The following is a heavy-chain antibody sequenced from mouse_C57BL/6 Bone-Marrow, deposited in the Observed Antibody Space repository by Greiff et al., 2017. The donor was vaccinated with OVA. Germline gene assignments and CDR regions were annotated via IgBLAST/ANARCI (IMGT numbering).Heavy chain of an antibody. CDR3: ASHLLWFPYYAVDY. V-gene: IGHV2-2*01. D-gene: IGHD2-2*01. CDR2: IWSGGST. J-gene: IGHJ4*01. Sequence: QVQLQQSGPGLVQPSQSLSITCTVSGFSLTSYGVHWVRQSPGKGLEWLGVIWSGGSTDYNAAFISKLSISKDNSKIQIFLKMNSLQADDTAIYYCASHLLWFPYYAVDYWGQGTSVTVSS. CDR1: GFSLTSYG.